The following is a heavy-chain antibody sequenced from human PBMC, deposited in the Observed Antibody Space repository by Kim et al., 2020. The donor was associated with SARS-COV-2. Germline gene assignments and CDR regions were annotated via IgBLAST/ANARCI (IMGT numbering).Heavy chain of an antibody. V-gene: IGHV1-69*13. CDR2: IIPIFGTA. Sequence: SVKVSCKASGGTFSSYAISWVRQAPGQGLEWMGGIIPIFGTANYAQKFQGRVTITADESTSTAYMELSSLRSEDTAVYYCAREMAYCGGDCFEGGDYGMDVWGQGTTVTVSS. CDR3: AREMAYCGGDCFEGGDYGMDV. J-gene: IGHJ6*02. CDR1: GGTFSSYA. D-gene: IGHD2-21*01.